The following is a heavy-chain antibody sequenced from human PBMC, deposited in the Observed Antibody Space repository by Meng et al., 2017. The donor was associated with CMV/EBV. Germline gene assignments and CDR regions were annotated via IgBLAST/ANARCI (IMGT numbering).Heavy chain of an antibody. Sequence: GESLKISFAASGFTFSSYGMHWVRPAPGKGLEWVAVIWYDGSNKYHADSVKGRFTISRDNSKNTLYLQINSLRAEDAAVYYCAKDHQVVVPAAALLYYYYYGMDVWGQGTTVTVSS. CDR2: IWYDGSNK. D-gene: IGHD2-2*01. V-gene: IGHV3-33*06. CDR1: GFTFSSYG. J-gene: IGHJ6*02. CDR3: AKDHQVVVPAAALLYYYYYGMDV.